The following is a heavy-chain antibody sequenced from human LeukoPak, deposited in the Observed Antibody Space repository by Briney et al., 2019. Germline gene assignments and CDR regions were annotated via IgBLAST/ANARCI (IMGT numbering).Heavy chain of an antibody. CDR3: ERDFPSSGWSKLDY. CDR1: GYTFTGYY. CDR2: INPNSGGT. V-gene: IGHV1-2*02. J-gene: IGHJ4*02. Sequence: ASVKVSCKAPGYTFTGYYMHWVRQAPGQGLEWMGWINPNSGGTNYAQKFQGRVTMTRDTYISTAYMELSRLRSDDTAVYYCERDFPSSGWSKLDYWGQGTLVTVSS. D-gene: IGHD6-19*01.